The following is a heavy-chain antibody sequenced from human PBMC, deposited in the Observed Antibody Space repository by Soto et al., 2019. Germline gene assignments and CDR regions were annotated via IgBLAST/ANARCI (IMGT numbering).Heavy chain of an antibody. J-gene: IGHJ4*02. Sequence: QVQLVESGGGVVQPGRSLRLSCAVSGFTVSTYGLHWVRQAPGKGLEWVAVISRDGGTKYYVDSVKGRFTISRDNSRNTLFMEMNSLIGDDMAVYYCTGEVASGYWGQGPLVTFSS. CDR1: GFTVSTYG. CDR3: TGEVASGY. CDR2: ISRDGGTK. D-gene: IGHD2-8*02. V-gene: IGHV3-30*03.